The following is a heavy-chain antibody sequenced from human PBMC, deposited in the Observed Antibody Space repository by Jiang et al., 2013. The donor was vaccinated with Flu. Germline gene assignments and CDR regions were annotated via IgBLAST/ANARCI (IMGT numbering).Heavy chain of an antibody. J-gene: IGHJ4*02. D-gene: IGHD3-9*01. CDR2: IYYSGST. CDR3: ARQKPKGILAT. V-gene: IGHV4-39*01. CDR1: GGSISSSSYY. Sequence: LLKPSETLSLTCTVSGGSISSSSYYWGWIRQPPGKGLEWIGSIYYSGSTYYNPSLKSRVTISVDTSKNQFSLKLSSVTATDTAVYYCARQKPKGILATWGQGTLVTVSS.